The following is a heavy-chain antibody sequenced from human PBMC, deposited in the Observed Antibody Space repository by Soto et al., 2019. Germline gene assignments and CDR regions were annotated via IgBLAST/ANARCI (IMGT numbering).Heavy chain of an antibody. CDR2: IYYSGST. D-gene: IGHD5-12*01. CDR3: ARDHGYNSFDY. Sequence: SETLSLTCTVSGGSVSSGSYYWSWIRQPPGKGLEWIGYIYYSGSTNYNPSLKSRVTISVDTSKNQFSLKLSSVTAADTAVYYCARDHGYNSFDYWGQGTLVT. CDR1: GGSVSSGSYY. J-gene: IGHJ4*02. V-gene: IGHV4-61*01.